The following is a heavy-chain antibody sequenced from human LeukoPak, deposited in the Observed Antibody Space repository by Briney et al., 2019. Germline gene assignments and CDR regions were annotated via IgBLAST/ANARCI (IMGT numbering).Heavy chain of an antibody. J-gene: IGHJ4*02. CDR2: IHYSGTT. CDR1: GGSISGYY. V-gene: IGHV4-59*08. Sequence: PSETLSLTCTVSGGSISGYYWSWIRLPPGKGLEWIAYIHYSGTTNYNPSLRSRVTISVDTPKNQFSLKLSSVTAADTAVYYCAGHRPRNTVDFWGQGTLVTVSS. D-gene: IGHD2/OR15-2a*01. CDR3: AGHRPRNTVDF.